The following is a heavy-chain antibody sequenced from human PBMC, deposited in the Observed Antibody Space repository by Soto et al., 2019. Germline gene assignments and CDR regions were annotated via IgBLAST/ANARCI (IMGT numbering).Heavy chain of an antibody. J-gene: IGHJ6*02. CDR1: GLIFSDYH. CDR2: IRRKANSYTT. CDR3: AMLGGWSGGSSGMDV. D-gene: IGHD6-19*01. Sequence: EVQLVESGGGLVQPGGSLRLSCAASGLIFSDYHMDWVRQAPGKGLEWVGRIRRKANSYTTEYAASVKGRFTISRDDSKHSLYLKMNSLKSEDTAVYYCAMLGGWSGGSSGMDVWGQGTTVTVSS. V-gene: IGHV3-72*01.